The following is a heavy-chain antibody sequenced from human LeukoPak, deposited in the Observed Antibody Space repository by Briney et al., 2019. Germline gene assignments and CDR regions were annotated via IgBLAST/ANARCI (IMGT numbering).Heavy chain of an antibody. CDR1: GFTFTNAR. CDR2: TKSKIDSGTT. V-gene: IGHV3-15*01. CDR3: TTGYGHSDFDY. D-gene: IGHD3-3*02. J-gene: IGHJ4*02. Sequence: GGSLRLSCAASGFTFTNARMGRVRQAPGKGLEWVGLTKSKIDSGTTEYAAPVKGRVTISRDDSKHTLYLQMNSLKSEDTAVYYCTTGYGHSDFDYWGQGTLVTVSS.